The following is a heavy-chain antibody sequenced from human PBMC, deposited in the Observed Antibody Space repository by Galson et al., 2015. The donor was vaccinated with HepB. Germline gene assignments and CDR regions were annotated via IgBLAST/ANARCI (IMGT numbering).Heavy chain of an antibody. D-gene: IGHD3-22*01. CDR2: IIPIFGTA. J-gene: IGHJ4*02. CDR3: ARGDGYDSSGYPEIYFDY. V-gene: IGHV1-69*13. CDR1: GGTFSSYA. Sequence: SVKVSCKASGGTFSSYAISWVRQAPGQGLEWMGGIIPIFGTANYAQKFQGRVTITADESTSTAYMELSSLRSEDTAVYYCARGDGYDSSGYPEIYFDYWGQGTLVTVSS.